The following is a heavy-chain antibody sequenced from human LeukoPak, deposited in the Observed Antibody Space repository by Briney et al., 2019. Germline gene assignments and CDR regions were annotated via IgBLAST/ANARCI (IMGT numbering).Heavy chain of an antibody. J-gene: IGHJ6*02. CDR3: ARDLQDIVVVPAAAYYYYGMDV. D-gene: IGHD2-2*01. CDR1: GFTFSSYA. CDR2: ISYDGSNK. Sequence: PGRSLRLSCAASGFTFSSYAMHWVRQAPGKGLEWVAVISYDGSNKYYADSVKGRFSISRDNSKTTLYLQMNSLRAEDTAVYYCARDLQDIVVVPAAAYYYYGMDVWGQGTTVTVSS. V-gene: IGHV3-30-3*01.